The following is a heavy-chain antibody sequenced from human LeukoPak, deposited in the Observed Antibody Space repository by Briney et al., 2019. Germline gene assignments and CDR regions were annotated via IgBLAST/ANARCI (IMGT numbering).Heavy chain of an antibody. CDR1: GFSLSTHG. Sequence: GGSLRLSCAASGFSLSTHGMHLVRQAPGKGVEWVAGMWHDGTREDYADSVKGRFTISRDLSKNTLNLQMNSLRVEDTAMYYCARDLSYGSLDFRGQGTLVTVSS. D-gene: IGHD1-26*01. V-gene: IGHV3-33*01. CDR3: ARDLSYGSLDF. CDR2: MWHDGTRE. J-gene: IGHJ4*02.